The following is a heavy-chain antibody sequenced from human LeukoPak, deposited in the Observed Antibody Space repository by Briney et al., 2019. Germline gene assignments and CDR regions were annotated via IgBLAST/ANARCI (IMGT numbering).Heavy chain of an antibody. CDR1: GYSSTSYW. CDR3: ARAGYYDSSGQYYFDY. Sequence: PGESLKISCKGSGYSSTSYWIGWVRQMPGKGLEWMGIIYPGDSDTRYSPSFQGQVTISADKSISTAYLQWSSLKASDTAMYYCARAGYYDSSGQYYFDYWGQGTLVTVSS. D-gene: IGHD3-22*01. CDR2: IYPGDSDT. J-gene: IGHJ4*02. V-gene: IGHV5-51*03.